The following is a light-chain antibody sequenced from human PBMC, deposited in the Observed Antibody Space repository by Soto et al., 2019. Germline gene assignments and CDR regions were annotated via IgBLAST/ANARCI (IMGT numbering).Light chain of an antibody. CDR1: SGSVSTTYY. J-gene: IGLJ2*01. Sequence: QTVVTQEPSFSVSPGGTVTLTCGLTSGSVSTTYYPSWYQQTPGQAPRTLIYSTNIRSSGVPDRFSGSILGNKAALTITGAQVDHESVYHCMLYMGGGLVVFGGGTKLTVL. CDR3: MLYMGGGLVV. V-gene: IGLV8-61*01. CDR2: STN.